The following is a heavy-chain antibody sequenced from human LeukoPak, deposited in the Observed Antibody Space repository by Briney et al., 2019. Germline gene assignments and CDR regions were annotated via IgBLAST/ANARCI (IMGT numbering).Heavy chain of an antibody. V-gene: IGHV4-34*01. CDR2: INHSGST. D-gene: IGHD2-15*01. Sequence: PSETLSLTCAVYGGSFSGYYWSWIRQPPGKGLEWIGEINHSGSTNYNPSLKSRVTISVDTSKNQFSLKLSSVTAADTAVYYCARGDPQNIVVVVAATSSSWFDPWGQGTLVTVSS. J-gene: IGHJ5*02. CDR1: GGSFSGYY. CDR3: ARGDPQNIVVVVAATSSSWFDP.